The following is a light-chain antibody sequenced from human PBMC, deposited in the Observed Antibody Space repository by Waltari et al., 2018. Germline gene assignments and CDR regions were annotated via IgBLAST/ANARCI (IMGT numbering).Light chain of an antibody. V-gene: IGKV3-11*01. J-gene: IGKJ5*01. CDR1: QSVGSS. Sequence: EIVFTQSPVTLSLAPGERATLACRASQSVGSSLAWYQQKPGQAPRLLMYDASNRATGVPARFNGSGSGTDFTLTIISLQSEDSAVYYCQQRSNWPPITFGQGTRLEIK. CDR2: DAS. CDR3: QQRSNWPPIT.